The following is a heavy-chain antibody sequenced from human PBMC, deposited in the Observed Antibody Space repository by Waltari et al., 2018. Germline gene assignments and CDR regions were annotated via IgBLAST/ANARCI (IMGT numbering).Heavy chain of an antibody. J-gene: IGHJ4*02. CDR1: GFTFILYA. D-gene: IGHD6-13*01. V-gene: IGHV3-23*01. CDR2: ISGPALTT. CDR3: AKAGGIAAAEFQFDF. Sequence: EVQLLESGGGLVQPGGSLRLSCPASGFTFILYAMTWVRQAPGKGLEWVSSISGPALTTFYADSVKGRFSVSRDNSKNTLYLQINGLRADDTAVYYCAKAGGIAAAEFQFDFWGRGTLVTVSS.